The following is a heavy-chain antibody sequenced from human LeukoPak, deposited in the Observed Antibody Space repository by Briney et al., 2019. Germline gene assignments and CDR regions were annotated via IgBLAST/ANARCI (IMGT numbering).Heavy chain of an antibody. D-gene: IGHD3-10*01. V-gene: IGHV1-69*05. CDR2: IIPIFGTA. CDR1: GGTFSSYA. J-gene: IGHJ3*02. CDR3: ARDQVNYYGSGPSAFDT. Sequence: SVKVSCKASGGTFSSYAISWVRQAPGQGLEWMGGIIPIFGTANYAQKFQGRVTITTDESTSTAYMELSSLRSEDTAVYYCARDQVNYYGSGPSAFDTWGQGTMVTVSS.